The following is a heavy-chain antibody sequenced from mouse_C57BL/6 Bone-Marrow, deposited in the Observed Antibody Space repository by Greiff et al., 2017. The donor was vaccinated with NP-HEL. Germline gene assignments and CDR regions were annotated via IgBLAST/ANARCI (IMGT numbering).Heavy chain of an antibody. D-gene: IGHD3-2*02. J-gene: IGHJ3*01. Sequence: EVKLVESGGDLVKPGGSLKLSCAASGFTFSSYGMSWVRQTPDKRLEWVAAISSGGSYTYSPDSVKGRFTISRDNAKNTLYLQRSSLRSEDTAMYYCARQTAQATAWFAYWGQGTLVTVSA. V-gene: IGHV5-6*01. CDR3: ARQTAQATAWFAY. CDR2: ISSGGSYT. CDR1: GFTFSSYG.